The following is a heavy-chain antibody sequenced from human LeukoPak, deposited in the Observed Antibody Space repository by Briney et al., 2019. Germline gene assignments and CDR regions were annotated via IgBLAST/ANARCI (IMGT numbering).Heavy chain of an antibody. V-gene: IGHV4-34*01. Sequence: PSETLSLTCAVYGGSFSGYYWSWIRQPPGKGLEWIGEIKHSGSTNSNPSLKSRLTISVDTSKNQFSLKLSPVTAADTAVYYCARGLGIAVAGAFDYWGQGTLVTVSS. J-gene: IGHJ4*02. CDR3: ARGLGIAVAGAFDY. CDR2: IKHSGST. D-gene: IGHD6-19*01. CDR1: GGSFSGYY.